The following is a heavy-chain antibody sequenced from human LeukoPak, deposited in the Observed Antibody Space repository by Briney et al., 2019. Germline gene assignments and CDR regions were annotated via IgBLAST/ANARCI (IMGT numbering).Heavy chain of an antibody. Sequence: PGGPLRLSCAASGFIFSNYAMHWVRQAPGKGLEWVAVIWYDGSNKYYADSVKGRFTISRDNSKNTLYLQMDSLRAEDTAVYYCARDPGVRWLVGFDYWGQGTLVTVPS. CDR2: IWYDGSNK. V-gene: IGHV3-33*08. J-gene: IGHJ4*02. CDR3: ARDPGVRWLVGFDY. D-gene: IGHD6-19*01. CDR1: GFIFSNYA.